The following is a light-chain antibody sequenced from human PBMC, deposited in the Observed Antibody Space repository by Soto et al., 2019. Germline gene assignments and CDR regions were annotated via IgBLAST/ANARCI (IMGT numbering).Light chain of an antibody. CDR1: QSVGSD. V-gene: IGKV3-15*01. CDR2: GAS. CDR3: QQYNNWPPWS. Sequence: EIVMTQSPATLSVSPGERATISCRASQSVGSDLAWYQQKPGQAPRLLIYGASTRATGIPVRFSGSGSGTEFTLTISSLQSEDFAVYYCQQYNNWPPWSFGQGTKVEIK. J-gene: IGKJ1*01.